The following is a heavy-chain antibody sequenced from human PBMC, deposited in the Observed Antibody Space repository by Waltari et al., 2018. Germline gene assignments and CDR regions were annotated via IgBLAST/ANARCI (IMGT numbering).Heavy chain of an antibody. Sequence: EVQLVQSGAEVKKPGESLKISCKGSGYSFTSYWIGWLRPLPGKGLEWMGIIYPGDSDTRYSPSFQGQVTISADKSISTAYLQWSSLKASDTAMYYCARAQWELTSLLYYGMDVWGQGTTVTVSS. D-gene: IGHD1-26*01. J-gene: IGHJ6*01. CDR3: ARAQWELTSLLYYGMDV. V-gene: IGHV5-51*03. CDR2: IYPGDSDT. CDR1: GYSFTSYW.